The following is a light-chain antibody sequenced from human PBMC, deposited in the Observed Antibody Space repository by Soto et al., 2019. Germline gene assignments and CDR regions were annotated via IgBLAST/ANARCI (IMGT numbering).Light chain of an antibody. CDR3: SSFTSRSTFNYV. V-gene: IGLV2-14*01. Sequence: QSALTQPASVSGSPGQSITISCTGTSSDVGAYNYISWYQQYPGTAPKSMIYEVSSRPSGVSHRFSGSKSGNTASLTISGLQPEDEADYYCSSFTSRSTFNYVFGTGTKVTVL. CDR2: EVS. J-gene: IGLJ1*01. CDR1: SSDVGAYNY.